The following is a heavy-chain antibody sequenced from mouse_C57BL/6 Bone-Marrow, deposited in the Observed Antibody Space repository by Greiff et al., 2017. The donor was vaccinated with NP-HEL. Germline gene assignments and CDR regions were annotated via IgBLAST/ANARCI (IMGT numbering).Heavy chain of an antibody. V-gene: IGHV1-82*01. CDR2: IYPGDGDT. Sequence: QVQLQQSGPELVKPGASVKISCKASGYAFSSSWMNWVKQRPGKGLEWIGRIYPGDGDTNYNGKFKGKATLTADKSSSTAYMHLSSLTSEDSAVYFCATPLITTVVRYFDVWGTGTTVTVSS. CDR3: ATPLITTVVRYFDV. J-gene: IGHJ1*03. CDR1: GYAFSSSW. D-gene: IGHD1-1*01.